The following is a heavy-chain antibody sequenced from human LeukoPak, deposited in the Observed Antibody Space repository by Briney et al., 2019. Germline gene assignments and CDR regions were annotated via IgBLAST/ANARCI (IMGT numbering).Heavy chain of an antibody. CDR2: INRSGST. Sequence: SETLSLTCAVYGGSFRAYYWSWIRQSPGKGLEWIGEINRSGSTNYTPSLKSRVTISVDTSENQFSLKLSSVTAADTAVYYCARKATTSDFDYWGQGTLVTVSS. J-gene: IGHJ4*02. V-gene: IGHV4-34*01. CDR3: ARKATTSDFDY. D-gene: IGHD1-7*01. CDR1: GGSFRAYY.